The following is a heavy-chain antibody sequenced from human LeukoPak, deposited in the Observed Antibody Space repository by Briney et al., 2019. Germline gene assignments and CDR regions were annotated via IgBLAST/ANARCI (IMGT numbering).Heavy chain of an antibody. J-gene: IGHJ4*02. CDR3: ARGGYSFDY. CDR1: GFTFSRFA. V-gene: IGHV3-23*01. Sequence: GGSLRLSCAASGFTFSRFAMAWVRQAPGKGLQWVSTISGSGDYTYYADSVKGRFTISRDNSKNSLYLQMNSLRVDDTAVYYCARGGYSFDYLGQGTLVTVSS. CDR2: ISGSGDYT. D-gene: IGHD5-12*01.